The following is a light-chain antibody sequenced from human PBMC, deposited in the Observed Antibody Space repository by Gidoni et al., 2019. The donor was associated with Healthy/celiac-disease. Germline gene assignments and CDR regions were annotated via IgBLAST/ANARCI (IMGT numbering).Light chain of an antibody. CDR3: QQYDNLPLT. CDR1: QDISNY. V-gene: IGKV1-33*01. CDR2: DAS. J-gene: IGKJ4*01. Sequence: QMTQSPSSLSASVGDRVTISCQASQDISNYLNWYQQKPGKAPKLLIYDASNLETGVPSRFSGSGSGTDFTFTISSLQPEDIATYYCQQYDNLPLTFGGGTKVEIK.